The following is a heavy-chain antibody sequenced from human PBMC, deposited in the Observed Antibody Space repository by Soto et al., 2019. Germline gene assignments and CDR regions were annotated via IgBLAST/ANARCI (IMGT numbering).Heavy chain of an antibody. V-gene: IGHV2-70*01. J-gene: IGHJ4*02. CDR3: ARIPSSACYDGWYFDY. CDR2: SDWDDAK. D-gene: IGHD6-19*01. Sequence: SGPTQANLTRPLTLTCAFSGFPLSSGGLCVGWIRQPPGKALEWLAISDWDDAKYYSTSLKTRLTISKDTSKNQVVLTMTNMDPVDTATYYCARIPSSACYDGWYFDYWGPGALVTVSS. CDR1: GFPLSSGGLC.